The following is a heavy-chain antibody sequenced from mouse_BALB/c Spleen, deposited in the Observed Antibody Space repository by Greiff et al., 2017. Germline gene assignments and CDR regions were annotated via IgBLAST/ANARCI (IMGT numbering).Heavy chain of an antibody. CDR1: GFTFSSFG. CDR2: ISSGSSTI. Sequence: EVQLVESGGGLVQPGGSRKLSCAASGFTFSSFGMHWVRQAPEKGLEWVAYISSGSSTIYYADTVKGRFTISRDNPKNTLFLQMTSLRSEDTAMYYCARSGGYDGYFPDYWGQGTTLTVSS. CDR3: ARSGGYDGYFPDY. D-gene: IGHD2-3*01. V-gene: IGHV5-17*02. J-gene: IGHJ2*01.